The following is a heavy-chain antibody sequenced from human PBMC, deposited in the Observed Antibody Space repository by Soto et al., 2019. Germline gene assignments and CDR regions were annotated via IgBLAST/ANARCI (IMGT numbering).Heavy chain of an antibody. V-gene: IGHV1-8*01. Sequence: QEQLVQSGAEVKKPGASVKVSYKTSGYTFTDYDINWVRQATGQGLEWIGRMNPNSGETGYAQKFQGRVTMTRSASLSTAYLELSSLRSEDTAVYYCARVAVAARPRWYNWFDPWGQGTLVTVSS. CDR1: GYTFTDYD. CDR2: MNPNSGET. CDR3: ARVAVAARPRWYNWFDP. D-gene: IGHD2-15*01. J-gene: IGHJ5*02.